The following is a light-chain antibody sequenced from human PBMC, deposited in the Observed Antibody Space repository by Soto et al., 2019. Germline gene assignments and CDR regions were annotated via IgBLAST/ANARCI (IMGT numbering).Light chain of an antibody. V-gene: IGLV1-47*01. Sequence: QSVLTQPPSASGTPGQRVTISCSGSSSDIGSNYVYWYQQRPGTAPKLLIYRNNQRPSGVPDRFSGSKSGTSASLAISGPRSEDEADYYCAAWDDSLSGHVVFGGGSKLTVL. CDR2: RNN. CDR1: SSDIGSNY. J-gene: IGLJ2*01. CDR3: AAWDDSLSGHVV.